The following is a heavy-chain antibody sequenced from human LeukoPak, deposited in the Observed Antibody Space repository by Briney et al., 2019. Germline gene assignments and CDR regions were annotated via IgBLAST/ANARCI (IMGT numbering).Heavy chain of an antibody. V-gene: IGHV3-64D*09. CDR1: GFAFFRYA. CDR2: ITSSGGST. J-gene: IGHJ4*02. D-gene: IGHD3-22*01. Sequence: GGSLRLSCSASGFAFFRYAIHWVRQAPGKGLEYVSAITSSGGSTYYADSVKGRFTISRDNSKNTLYLQMSSLRPEDTAVYYCATTYDSSAYYPFDYWGQGTLVTVSS. CDR3: ATTYDSSAYYPFDY.